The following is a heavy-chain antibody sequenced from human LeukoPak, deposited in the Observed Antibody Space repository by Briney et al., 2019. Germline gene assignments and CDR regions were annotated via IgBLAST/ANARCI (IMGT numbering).Heavy chain of an antibody. CDR2: IYTSGST. CDR1: GNSISSGDHY. J-gene: IGHJ6*03. Sequence: PSETLSLTCTVSGNSISSGDHYWSWIRQAAGKGLEWIGRIYTSGSTNYNPSLKSRVTISGDTSKNQFSLNLSSVTAADMAVYYCARDAPAKERGYRFGYDYYYYMDVWGKGTTVTVSS. V-gene: IGHV4-61*02. CDR3: ARDAPAKERGYRFGYDYYYYMDV. D-gene: IGHD5-18*01.